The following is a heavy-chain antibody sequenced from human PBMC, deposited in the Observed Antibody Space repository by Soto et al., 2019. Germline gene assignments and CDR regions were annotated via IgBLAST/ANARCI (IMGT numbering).Heavy chain of an antibody. CDR1: GGSFSGYY. V-gene: IGHV4-34*01. Sequence: SETLSLTCAVYGGSFSGYYWSWIRQPPGKGLEWIGEINHSGSTYYNQSLKSRVTISVDTSKNQFSLKLSSVTAADTAVYYCARTRYYYDSSGYYYFDYWGQGTLVTVSS. J-gene: IGHJ4*02. CDR3: ARTRYYYDSSGYYYFDY. CDR2: INHSGST. D-gene: IGHD3-22*01.